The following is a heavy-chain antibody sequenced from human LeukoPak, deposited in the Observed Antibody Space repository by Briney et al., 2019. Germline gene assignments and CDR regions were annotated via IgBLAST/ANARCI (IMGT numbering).Heavy chain of an antibody. CDR1: GFTFSTYR. Sequence: GGSLRLSCAASGFTFSTYRMSWVRQAPGKGLEWVANIKQDGSEKHYVDSVKGRFTISRDNAKNSLYLQMNSLRAEDTAVYYCAKGRGWLQFFDYWGQGTLVTVSS. CDR2: IKQDGSEK. V-gene: IGHV3-7*03. CDR3: AKGRGWLQFFDY. J-gene: IGHJ4*02. D-gene: IGHD5-24*01.